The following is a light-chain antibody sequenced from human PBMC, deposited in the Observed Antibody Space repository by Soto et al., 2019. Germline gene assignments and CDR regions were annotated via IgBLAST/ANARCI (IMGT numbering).Light chain of an antibody. Sequence: QSALTQPASVSGSPGQSITISCTGTSRDVGGYNYVSWYQQHPGKAPKLMIYDVSNRPSGVSNRFSGSKSGSTASLTISGLQTEDVADYFSGAWDGTIDGPVLAGGTKLTV. J-gene: IGLJ2*01. CDR2: DVS. CDR3: GAWDGTIDGPV. CDR1: SRDVGGYNY. V-gene: IGLV2-14*03.